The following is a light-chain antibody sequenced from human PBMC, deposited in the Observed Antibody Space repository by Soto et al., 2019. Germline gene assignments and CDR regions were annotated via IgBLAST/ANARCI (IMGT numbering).Light chain of an antibody. J-gene: IGKJ5*01. V-gene: IGKV3-15*01. CDR1: QSVSSN. CDR3: QQYYNWPPIT. Sequence: EIVMTQSPATLSVSQGERATLSCRASQSVSSNLAWYQQKPGQAPRLLIYGASTRATGIPARFSGSGSGTEFTLTISSLQSEDFAVYYCQQYYNWPPITFGQGTRLEIK. CDR2: GAS.